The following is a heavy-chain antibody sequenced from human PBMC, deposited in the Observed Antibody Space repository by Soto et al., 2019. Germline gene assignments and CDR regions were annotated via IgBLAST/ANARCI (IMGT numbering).Heavy chain of an antibody. J-gene: IGHJ6*03. CDR3: ARASDFWSGYYTTYYYYYMDV. CDR1: GSTFSSYS. Sequence: PGGSLRLSCAASGSTFSSYSMNWVRQAPGKGLEWVSYISSSSSTIYYADSVKGRFTISRDNAKNSLYLQMNSLRAEDTAVYYCARASDFWSGYYTTYYYYYMDVWGKGTTVTVSS. CDR2: ISSSSSTI. V-gene: IGHV3-48*01. D-gene: IGHD3-3*01.